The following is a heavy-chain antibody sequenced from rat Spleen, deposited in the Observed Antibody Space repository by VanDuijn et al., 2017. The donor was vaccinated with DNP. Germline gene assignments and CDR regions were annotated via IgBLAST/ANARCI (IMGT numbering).Heavy chain of an antibody. D-gene: IGHD1-2*01. CDR3: ATRDYYSSYISWFAY. CDR2: ISTSGGVT. Sequence: EVQVVESGGGLVQPGRSMTVSCAVSGFTFSNSDMAWVRQAPTKGLEWVASISTSGGVTYYGDSVKGRFTISRDNAKSTLYLQMDSLRSEDTATYYCATRDYYSSYISWFAYWGQGTLVTVSS. CDR1: GFTFSNSD. V-gene: IGHV5-25*01. J-gene: IGHJ3*01.